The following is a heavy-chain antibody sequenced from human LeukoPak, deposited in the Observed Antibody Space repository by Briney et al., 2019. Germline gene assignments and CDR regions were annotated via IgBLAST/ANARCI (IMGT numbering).Heavy chain of an antibody. V-gene: IGHV3-9*01. CDR3: ARGMVRGVIPTFDY. CDR1: GFTFDDYA. Sequence: PGRSLRLSCAASGFTFDDYAMHWVRQAPGKGLEWVSGISWNSGSIGYADSVKGRFTISRDNAKNSLYLQMNSLRAEDTALYYCARGMVRGVIPTFDYWGQGTLVTVSS. D-gene: IGHD3-10*01. J-gene: IGHJ4*02. CDR2: ISWNSGSI.